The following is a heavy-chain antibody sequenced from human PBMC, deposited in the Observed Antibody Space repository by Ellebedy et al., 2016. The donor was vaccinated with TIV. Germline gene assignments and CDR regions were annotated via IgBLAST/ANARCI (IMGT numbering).Heavy chain of an antibody. CDR2: IIPIFGTA. J-gene: IGHJ4*02. V-gene: IGHV1-69*06. Sequence: ASVKVSCKASGGTFSTLSSYAISWVRQAPGQGLEWMGGIIPIFGTANYAQKFQGRVTITADKSTSTAYMELSSLRSEDTAVYYCARDLYGSGEGVNYWGQGTLVTVSS. CDR3: ARDLYGSGEGVNY. D-gene: IGHD3-10*01. CDR1: GGTFSTLSSYA.